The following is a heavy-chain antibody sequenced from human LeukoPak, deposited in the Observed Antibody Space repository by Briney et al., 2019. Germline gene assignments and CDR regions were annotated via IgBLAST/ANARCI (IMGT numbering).Heavy chain of an antibody. CDR2: IYYSGST. V-gene: IGHV4-39*07. D-gene: IGHD3/OR15-3a*01. CDR3: AKEAPTDYAFDI. CDR1: GGSISSSSYY. Sequence: PSETLSLTCTVSGGSISSSSYYWGWIRQPPGKGLEWIGNIYYSGSTYYNPSLKSRVTISVDTSKKQLSLRLSSVTAADTAVYYCAKEAPTDYAFDIWGQGTMVTVS. J-gene: IGHJ3*02.